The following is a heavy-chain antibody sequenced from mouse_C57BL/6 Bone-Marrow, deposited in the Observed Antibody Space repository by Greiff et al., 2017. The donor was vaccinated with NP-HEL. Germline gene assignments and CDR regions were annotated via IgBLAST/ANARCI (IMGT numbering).Heavy chain of an antibody. CDR1: GYTFTSYT. J-gene: IGHJ4*01. V-gene: IGHV1-4*01. Sequence: QVQLQQSGAELARPGASVKMSCTASGYTFTSYTMHWVKQRPGQGLEWIGYINPSSGYTQSNQKFKDQATLPAATSSSTAYMQLSSRTYEAFAVYYCSRSYYGNYSYAMDDRGQGTSVTVSS. D-gene: IGHD2-10*01. CDR3: SRSYYGNYSYAMDD. CDR2: INPSSGYT.